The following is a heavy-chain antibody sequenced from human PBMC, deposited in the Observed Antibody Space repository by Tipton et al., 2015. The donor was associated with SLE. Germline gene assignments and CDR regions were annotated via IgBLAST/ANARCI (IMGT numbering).Heavy chain of an antibody. D-gene: IGHD1/OR15-1a*01. CDR2: INHSGNT. Sequence: TLSLTCAVYGGSFSGYYWTWIRQPPGKGLEWIGEINHSGNTNFNSSLKSRLTISVDTSRNQFSLKLTSVTAADTAVYFCARVPLGQRQTGYWYVDLCGRGPLVTVSS. V-gene: IGHV4-34*01. CDR1: GGSFSGYY. J-gene: IGHJ2*01. CDR3: ARVPLGQRQTGYWYVDL.